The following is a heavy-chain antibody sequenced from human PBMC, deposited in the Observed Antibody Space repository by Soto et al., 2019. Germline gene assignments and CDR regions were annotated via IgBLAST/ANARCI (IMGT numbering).Heavy chain of an antibody. D-gene: IGHD4-17*01. CDR2: IYPGDSDT. Sequence: GEPRKISCKGSDYSFTSYWIGWARQLPGKGLEWMGIIYPGDSDTRYSPSFQGQVTISADKSISTAYLQWSSLKASDTAMYYCARALYGDPTEWFEHCGQGPLVTVPS. J-gene: IGHJ5*02. V-gene: IGHV5-51*01. CDR1: DYSFTSYW. CDR3: ARALYGDPTEWFEH.